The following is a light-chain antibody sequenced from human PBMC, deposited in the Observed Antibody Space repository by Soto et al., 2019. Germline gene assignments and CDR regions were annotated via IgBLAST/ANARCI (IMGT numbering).Light chain of an antibody. CDR1: QSVSSDY. CDR3: QEYGSTPPKT. J-gene: IGKJ1*01. Sequence: LTQGAPSRILSEWKRVTLAYRASQSVSSDYLAWYQQKPGQPPRLLIYGASNRATGIPDRFSGRGSGTDFTRTISPLVPEDVAVYYLQEYGSTPPKTYGQGTRG. CDR2: GAS. V-gene: IGKV3-20*01.